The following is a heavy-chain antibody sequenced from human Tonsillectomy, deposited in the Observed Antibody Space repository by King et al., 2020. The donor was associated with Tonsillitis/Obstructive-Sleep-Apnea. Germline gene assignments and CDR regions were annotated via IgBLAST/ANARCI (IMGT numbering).Heavy chain of an antibody. CDR1: EYSFISYW. J-gene: IGHJ6*03. V-gene: IGHV5-51*01. D-gene: IGHD2-2*03. Sequence: QLVQSGAEVKKPGESLKISCKGSEYSFISYWIGWVRQMPGRGLEWMGIIYPGDSDTRYSPSFQGQVTISADKSISTAYLQWSSLKDSDTAMYYCARVGYGLSTICPVGYYVYDMDVWGKGTTVTVSS. CDR2: IYPGDSDT. CDR3: ARVGYGLSTICPVGYYVYDMDV.